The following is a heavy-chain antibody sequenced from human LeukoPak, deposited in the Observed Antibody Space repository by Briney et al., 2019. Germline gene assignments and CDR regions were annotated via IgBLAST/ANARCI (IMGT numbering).Heavy chain of an antibody. J-gene: IGHJ4*01. CDR2: INSDGSST. D-gene: IGHD3-10*01. V-gene: IGHV3-74*01. Sequence: GGSLRLSCAASGFTFSSYDMHWVRQAPGKGLVWVSRINSDGSSTNYADSVKGRFTISRDNAKNTLYLQMNSLRAEDTAMYYCARAVYYSNYLGYWGQGTLVTVSS. CDR3: ARAVYYSNYLGY. CDR1: GFTFSSYD.